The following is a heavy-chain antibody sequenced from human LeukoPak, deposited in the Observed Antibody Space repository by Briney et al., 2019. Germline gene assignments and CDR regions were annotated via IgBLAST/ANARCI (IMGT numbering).Heavy chain of an antibody. CDR1: GFTFSSYA. V-gene: IGHV3-23*01. D-gene: IGHD3-22*01. J-gene: IGHJ4*02. CDR3: AKGSHYYDSSYFDY. CDR2: INGGGVNT. Sequence: GGSLRLSCAASGFTFSSYAMSWVRQAPGKGLEWVSTINGGGVNTHYADSVGGRFTISRDNSKNTLFLQMNSLRAEDTAVYYCAKGSHYYDSSYFDYWGQGTLVTVSS.